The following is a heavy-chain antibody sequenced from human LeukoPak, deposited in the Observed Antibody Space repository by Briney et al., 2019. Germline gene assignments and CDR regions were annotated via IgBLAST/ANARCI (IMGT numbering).Heavy chain of an antibody. Sequence: PSETLSLTCTVSGGSISSYYWSWIRQPPGKGLEWIGYIYYSGSTNYNPSLKSRVTISVDTSKNQFSLKLSSVTAADTAVYYCARQGLGIAVAASPFDYWGQGTLVTVSS. CDR1: GGSISSYY. V-gene: IGHV4-59*08. J-gene: IGHJ4*02. CDR3: ARQGLGIAVAASPFDY. CDR2: IYYSGST. D-gene: IGHD6-19*01.